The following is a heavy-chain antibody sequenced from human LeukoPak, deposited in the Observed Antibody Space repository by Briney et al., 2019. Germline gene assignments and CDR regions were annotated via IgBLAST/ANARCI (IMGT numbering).Heavy chain of an antibody. V-gene: IGHV4-39*01. Sequence: PSETLSLTCSVSGGSISSSGFYWVWIRQPPGMGLEWIGTVYISGATYYNPSLKSRVTISVDTSKNHFSLRLNSVTAADTAVYYCARQYSGSHDYWGLGTLVTVSS. CDR3: ARQYSGSHDY. CDR1: GGSISSSGFY. J-gene: IGHJ4*02. D-gene: IGHD1-26*01. CDR2: VYISGAT.